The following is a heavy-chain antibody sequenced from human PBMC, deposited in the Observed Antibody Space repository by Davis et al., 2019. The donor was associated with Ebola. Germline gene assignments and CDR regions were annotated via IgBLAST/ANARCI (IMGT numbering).Heavy chain of an antibody. Sequence: HSQTLSLTCAISGDSVSSGGWNWIRQSPSRGLEWLGRTYYNSKWYHDYAVSVISRITINPDTSKNQFSLQLNSVTPEDTAVYYCARGWLRSGMDVWGKGTTVTVSS. V-gene: IGHV6-1*01. D-gene: IGHD6-19*01. CDR2: TYYNSKWYH. CDR1: GDSVSSGG. CDR3: ARGWLRSGMDV. J-gene: IGHJ6*04.